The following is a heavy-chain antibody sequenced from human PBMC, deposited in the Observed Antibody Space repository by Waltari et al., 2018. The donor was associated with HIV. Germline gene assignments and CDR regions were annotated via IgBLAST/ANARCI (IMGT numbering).Heavy chain of an antibody. CDR2: ISGSGGST. J-gene: IGHJ2*01. D-gene: IGHD4-17*01. V-gene: IGHV3-23*01. Sequence: EVQLLESGGGLVQPGGSLRLSCAAAGRPFISFHMNWVRQAPGKGLEWFSSISGSGGSTYYADSVKGRFTISRDNSKNTLYLQMSSLRAEDTAVYYCAKGSGTTVANWYFDLWGRGTLVTVSS. CDR1: GRPFISFH. CDR3: AKGSGTTVANWYFDL.